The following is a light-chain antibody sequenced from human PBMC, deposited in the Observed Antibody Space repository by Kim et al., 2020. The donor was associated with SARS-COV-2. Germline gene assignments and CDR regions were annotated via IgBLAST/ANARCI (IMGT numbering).Light chain of an antibody. J-gene: IGLJ3*02. CDR3: CSYAGSYTYWV. V-gene: IGLV2-11*01. CDR1: SSDVGGYNY. Sequence: SVTISCTGTSSDVGGYNYGSWYQQHPGKAPKLMIYDVSKRPSGVPDRFSGSKSGNTASLTISGLQAEDEADYYCCSYAGSYTYWVFGGGTQLTVL. CDR2: DVS.